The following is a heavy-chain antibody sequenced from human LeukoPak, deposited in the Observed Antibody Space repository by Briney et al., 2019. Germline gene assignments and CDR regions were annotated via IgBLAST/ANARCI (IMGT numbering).Heavy chain of an antibody. D-gene: IGHD2-15*01. CDR3: ARGEGGGSCYNN. CDR2: IHHSGDT. V-gene: IGHV4-34*01. Sequence: SETLSLTCAVYGESFSDSYWSWIRQPPGKGLEWIGEIHHSGDTNHNPSLKSRVTISLDTSKNQFSLKLNSVTAADSATYYCARGEGGGSCYNNWGQGTQVTVSS. J-gene: IGHJ4*02. CDR1: GESFSDSY.